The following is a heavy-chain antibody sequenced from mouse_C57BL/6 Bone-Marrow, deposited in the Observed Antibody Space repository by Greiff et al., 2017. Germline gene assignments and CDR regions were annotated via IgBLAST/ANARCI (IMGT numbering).Heavy chain of an antibody. CDR3: ARDKGNSYIDY. V-gene: IGHV5-16*01. J-gene: IGHJ2*01. CDR1: GFTFSDYY. D-gene: IGHD2-1*01. Sequence: EVLLVESEGGLVQPGSSMKLSCTASGFTFSDYYMAWVRQVPEKGLEWVANINYDGSSTYYLDSLKSRFIISRDNAKNILYRQMSSLKSEDTATYYCARDKGNSYIDYWGQGTTLTVSS. CDR2: INYDGSST.